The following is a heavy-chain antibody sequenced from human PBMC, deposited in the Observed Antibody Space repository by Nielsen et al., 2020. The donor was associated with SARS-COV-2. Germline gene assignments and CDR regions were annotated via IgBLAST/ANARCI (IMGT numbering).Heavy chain of an antibody. CDR2: IYYSGST. J-gene: IGHJ6*02. V-gene: IGHV4-59*05. Sequence: SETLSLTCTVSGGSISSYYWSWIRQPPGKGLEWIGSIYYSGSTYYNPSLKSRVTISVDTSKNQFSLKLSSVTAADTAVYYCATQWGDFTVTTGYYYYGMDVWGQGTTVTVSS. D-gene: IGHD4-11*01. CDR3: ATQWGDFTVTTGYYYYGMDV. CDR1: GGSISSYY.